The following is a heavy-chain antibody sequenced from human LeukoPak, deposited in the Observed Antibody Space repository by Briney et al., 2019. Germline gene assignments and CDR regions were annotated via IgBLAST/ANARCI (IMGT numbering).Heavy chain of an antibody. CDR1: GGSFSNYY. V-gene: IGHV4-34*01. Sequence: SETLSLTCTVYGGSFSNYYWSWIRQPPGKGLEWIGEINHSGSTNYNPSLKSRVTISVDTSKNQFSLKLSSVTAADTAVYYCARRLRDKQQLAKNWFDPWGQGTLVTVSS. J-gene: IGHJ5*02. CDR3: ARRLRDKQQLAKNWFDP. CDR2: INHSGST. D-gene: IGHD6-13*01.